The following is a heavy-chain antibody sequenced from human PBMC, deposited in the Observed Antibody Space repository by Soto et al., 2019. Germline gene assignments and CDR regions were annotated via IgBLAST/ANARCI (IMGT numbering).Heavy chain of an antibody. CDR3: ARHWGVYCGGDCYADY. D-gene: IGHD2-21*02. V-gene: IGHV5-51*01. CDR2: IYPGDSDT. Sequence: GESLKISCKGSGCSFTSYWIGWVRQMPGKGLEWMGIIYPGDSDTRYSPSFQGQVTISADKSISTAYLQWSSLKASDTAMYYCARHWGVYCGGDCYADYWGQGTLVTVSS. CDR1: GCSFTSYW. J-gene: IGHJ4*02.